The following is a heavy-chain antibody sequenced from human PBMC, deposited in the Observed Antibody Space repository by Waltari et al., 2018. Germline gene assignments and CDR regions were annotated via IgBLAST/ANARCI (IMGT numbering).Heavy chain of an antibody. CDR1: GGSISSSNW. D-gene: IGHD3-3*01. CDR3: ARGTYYYFWSGYPTKYYFDY. J-gene: IGHJ4*02. Sequence: VQLQESGPGLVKPSGTLSLTCAVSGGSISSSNWWSWVRQPPGKRLEWIGVIYHSGSTHYNPSLKSRVTISVDKYKNQLSLKLSSVTAADTAVYYCARGTYYYFWSGYPTKYYFDYWGQRSLVTVSS. V-gene: IGHV4-4*02. CDR2: IYHSGST.